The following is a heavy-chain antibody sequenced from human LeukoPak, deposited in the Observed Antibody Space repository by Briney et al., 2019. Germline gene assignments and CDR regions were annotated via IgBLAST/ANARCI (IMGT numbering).Heavy chain of an antibody. D-gene: IGHD1-1*01. V-gene: IGHV3-33*01. Sequence: GRSLRLSCAASGFTFRNLGMHWVRQGPGKGLEWVAVIYYDGGKKYYADSVKGRFTISRDNSKNTLYLQLNSLRAEDTAVYYCARDRLEIKYFDLWGRGTQVTVSS. CDR2: IYYDGGKK. CDR3: ARDRLEIKYFDL. J-gene: IGHJ2*01. CDR1: GFTFRNLG.